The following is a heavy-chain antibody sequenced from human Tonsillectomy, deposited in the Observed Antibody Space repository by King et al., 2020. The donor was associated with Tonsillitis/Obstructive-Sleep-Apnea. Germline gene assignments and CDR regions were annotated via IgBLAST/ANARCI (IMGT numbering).Heavy chain of an antibody. CDR3: ARAHIHYDFWSGYAGN. D-gene: IGHD3-3*01. J-gene: IGHJ4*02. V-gene: IGHV3-21*02. CDR2: ISGSSSFI. Sequence: VQLVESGGGLVKPGGSLRLSCAASGFTFSSYSMNWVRQAPGKGLEWVSSISGSSSFIYYADSVKGRFTISRDNAENSLYLQMNSLRAEDTAVYYCARAHIHYDFWSGYAGNWGQGTLVTVSS. CDR1: GFTFSSYS.